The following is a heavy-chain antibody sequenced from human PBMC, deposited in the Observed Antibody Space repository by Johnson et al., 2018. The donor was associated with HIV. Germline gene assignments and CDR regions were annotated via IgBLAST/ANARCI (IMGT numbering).Heavy chain of an antibody. CDR1: GFTFSRYW. CDR2: INSDGSST. CDR3: ARDLYSNRWYQSDAFEV. V-gene: IGHV3-74*01. J-gene: IGHJ3*01. Sequence: VQLVESGGGLVHPGGSLRLSCAASGFTFSRYWMNWVRQAPGKGLVWVSRINSDGSSTSYADTVKGRFTISRDNAKNTQYLQMNSLRDEDTAVYYCARDLYSNRWYQSDAFEVWGQGTMVTVSS. D-gene: IGHD6-13*01.